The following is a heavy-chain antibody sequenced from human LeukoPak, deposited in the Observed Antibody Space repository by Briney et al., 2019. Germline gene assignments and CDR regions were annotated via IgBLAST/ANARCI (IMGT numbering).Heavy chain of an antibody. V-gene: IGHV3-48*03. Sequence: GGSLRLSCAASGFTFSSYHMNWIRQAPGKGLEWVSYISSSGSPTHYADSVKGRFTISRDNAKNSLYLQMNSLRAEDTAVYYCARDRLDQDYYDSSGYLESGGQGTLVTVSS. J-gene: IGHJ4*02. CDR2: ISSSGSPT. CDR3: ARDRLDQDYYDSSGYLES. D-gene: IGHD3-22*01. CDR1: GFTFSSYH.